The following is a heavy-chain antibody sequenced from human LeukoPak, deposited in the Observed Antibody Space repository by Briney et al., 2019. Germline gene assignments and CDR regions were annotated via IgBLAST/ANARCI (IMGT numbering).Heavy chain of an antibody. CDR3: AKDRRGGAPRD. Sequence: GGAPRLPWSASGVPFCSNSMSWVRPGPGEGVEWVSAISGSGGSTYYADSVKGRFTISRDNSKNTLYLQMNSLRAEDTAVYYCAKDRRGGAPRDWGQGTLVTVSS. CDR1: GVPFCSNS. J-gene: IGHJ4*02. D-gene: IGHD2-21*01. V-gene: IGHV3-23*01. CDR2: ISGSGGST.